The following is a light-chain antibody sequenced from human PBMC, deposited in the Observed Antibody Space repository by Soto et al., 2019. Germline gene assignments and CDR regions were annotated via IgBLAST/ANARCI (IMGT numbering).Light chain of an antibody. CDR3: QQCGISTWP. CDR2: GAS. V-gene: IGKV3-20*01. CDR1: QPVSSSS. Sequence: EIVLTQSPGILSLSPGERATLSCRASQPVSSSSLAWYQQKPGQAPRLLIYGASTRATGIPDRFSGSGSGTDFTLTISRLEPEDFAVYYCQQCGISTWPFGQGTKVDIK. J-gene: IGKJ1*01.